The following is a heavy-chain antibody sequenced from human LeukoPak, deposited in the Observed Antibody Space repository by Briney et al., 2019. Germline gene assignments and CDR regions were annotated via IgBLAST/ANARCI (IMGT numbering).Heavy chain of an antibody. D-gene: IGHD2/OR15-2a*01. CDR2: ISGSGGST. CDR1: GFTFSSYA. V-gene: IGHV3-23*01. CDR3: ARDTSSLYYFDY. Sequence: PGGSLRLSCAASGFTFSSYAMSRVRQAPGKGLEWVSAISGSGGSTYYADSVKGRFTTSRDNSKNTLYLQMNSLRAEDTAVYYCARDTSSLYYFDYWGQGTLVTVSS. J-gene: IGHJ4*02.